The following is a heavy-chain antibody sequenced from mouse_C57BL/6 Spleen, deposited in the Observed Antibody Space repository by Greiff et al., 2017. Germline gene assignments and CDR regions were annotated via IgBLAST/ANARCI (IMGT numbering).Heavy chain of an antibody. J-gene: IGHJ4*01. CDR3: ARGGYRAMDY. D-gene: IGHD2-14*01. V-gene: IGHV1-69*01. CDR1: GYTFTSYW. CDR2: IDPSDSYT. Sequence: KQSCKASGYTFTSYWMHWVKQRPGQGLEWIGEIDPSDSYTNYNQKFKGKSTLTVDKSSSTAYMQLSSLTSEDSAVYYCARGGYRAMDYWGQGTSVTVSS.